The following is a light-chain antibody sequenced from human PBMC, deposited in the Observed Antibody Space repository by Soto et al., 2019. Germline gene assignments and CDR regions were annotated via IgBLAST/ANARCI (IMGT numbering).Light chain of an antibody. CDR2: DTS. CDR1: QSVFSSSAKRDY. V-gene: IGKV4-1*01. J-gene: IGKJ2*01. Sequence: DIVMTQSPDSLAVSLGERATINCKSSQSVFSSSAKRDYLAWFQQKAGQAPKTLIYDTSTREPGVPGRFSGSGSGTEFTLTITHLQAEDVATDYCQQYLSAPLTFGQGTKVEIK. CDR3: QQYLSAPLT.